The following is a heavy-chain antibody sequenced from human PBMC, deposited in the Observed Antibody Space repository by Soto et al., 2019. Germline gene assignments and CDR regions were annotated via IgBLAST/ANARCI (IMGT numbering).Heavy chain of an antibody. CDR3: ARRGKEPYGSGSYGPTGFDF. CDR2: IYPDDSDT. Sequence: EVQLVQSGAEVKKPGESLKISCQGSGYSFTTYWIGWVRQMPGKGLEWMGIIYPDDSDTRYSPSFQGQVTISADKSISTAYLQWSSLKASDTAMYYCARRGKEPYGSGSYGPTGFDFWAQGTLVTVSS. D-gene: IGHD3-10*01. V-gene: IGHV5-51*01. CDR1: GYSFTTYW. J-gene: IGHJ4*02.